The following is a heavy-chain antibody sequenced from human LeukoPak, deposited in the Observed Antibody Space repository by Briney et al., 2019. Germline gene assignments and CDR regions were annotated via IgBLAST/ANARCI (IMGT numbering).Heavy chain of an antibody. J-gene: IGHJ4*02. D-gene: IGHD6-19*01. CDR1: GGSISSSSYY. CDR3: ARHLGSGWYYFDY. V-gene: IGHV4-39*01. Sequence: SETLSLTCTVSGGSISSSSYYWGWIRQPPGKGLEYIGSIYSSGNTYYNPSRKSRVTISVDTAKNQFSLKLSSVTAADTAVYYCARHLGSGWYYFDYWGQGTLVTVSS. CDR2: IYSSGNT.